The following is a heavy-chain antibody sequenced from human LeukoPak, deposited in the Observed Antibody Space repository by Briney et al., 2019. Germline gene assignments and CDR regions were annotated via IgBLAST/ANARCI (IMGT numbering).Heavy chain of an antibody. CDR3: VRGTYHAYYMDV. D-gene: IGHD3-16*01. CDR1: GFTFNNYW. CDR2: VNPGGSIA. V-gene: IGHV3-74*01. Sequence: GGSLRLSCAASGFTFNNYWIHWVRQAPGKGLVWVSRVNPGGSIANFADSVKGRFTISRDNAKNTVYLQTSSLTDEDTAVYYCVRGTYHAYYMDVWGKGTTVTVSS. J-gene: IGHJ6*03.